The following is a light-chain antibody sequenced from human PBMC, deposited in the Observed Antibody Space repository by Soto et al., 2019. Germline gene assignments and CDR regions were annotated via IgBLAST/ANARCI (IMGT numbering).Light chain of an antibody. Sequence: DIQMTQSPSTLSASVGDRVTITCRASQSISSWLAWYQQKPGKAPKLLIYDASSLESGAPSRFSGSGSGTGFTLTISSLQPDDFATYYCQQYNSYWTFGQGTKVEIK. V-gene: IGKV1-5*01. J-gene: IGKJ1*01. CDR3: QQYNSYWT. CDR2: DAS. CDR1: QSISSW.